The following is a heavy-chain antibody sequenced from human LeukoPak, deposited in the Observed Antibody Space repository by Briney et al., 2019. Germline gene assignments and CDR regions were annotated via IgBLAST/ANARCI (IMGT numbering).Heavy chain of an antibody. D-gene: IGHD3-22*01. CDR3: ARATYYYDRSGYYDAFDI. Sequence: ASVKVSCKASGGTFSSYAISWVRQAPGQGLEWMGGIIPIFGTANYAQKFQGRVTITADESTSTAYMELSSLRSEDTAVYYCARATYYYDRSGYYDAFDIWGQGTMVTVSS. CDR1: GGTFSSYA. J-gene: IGHJ3*02. V-gene: IGHV1-69*13. CDR2: IIPIFGTA.